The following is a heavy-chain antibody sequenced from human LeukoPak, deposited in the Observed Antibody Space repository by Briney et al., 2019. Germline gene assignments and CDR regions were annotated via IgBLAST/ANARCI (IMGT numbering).Heavy chain of an antibody. CDR1: GFTFSSYV. J-gene: IGHJ4*02. Sequence: GGSLRLSCAASGFTFSSYVMNWVRQAPGKGLEWVSAISGSGGSTYYADSVKGRFTISRDNSKNTLYLQMNSLRAEDTAVYYCAKDRVRGYSYGYEDYWGQGTLVTVSS. V-gene: IGHV3-23*01. D-gene: IGHD5-18*01. CDR3: AKDRVRGYSYGYEDY. CDR2: ISGSGGST.